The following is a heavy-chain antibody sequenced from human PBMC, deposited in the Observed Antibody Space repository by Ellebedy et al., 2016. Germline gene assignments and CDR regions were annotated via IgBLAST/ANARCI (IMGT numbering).Heavy chain of an antibody. CDR2: IKQDGSEE. D-gene: IGHD1-26*01. CDR1: GFTFSLNW. V-gene: IGHV3-7*03. CDR3: ARDAGRGSHFRTSGDY. J-gene: IGHJ4*02. Sequence: GESLKISCAASGFTFSLNWMYWVRQAPGKGLEWVANIKQDGSEEHYVDSVKGRFTISRDNAKNSLYLQMNSLRAEDTAVYYCARDAGRGSHFRTSGDYWGQGTLVTVSS.